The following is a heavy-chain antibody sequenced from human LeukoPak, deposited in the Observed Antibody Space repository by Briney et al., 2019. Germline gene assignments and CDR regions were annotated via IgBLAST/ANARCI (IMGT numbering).Heavy chain of an antibody. J-gene: IGHJ4*02. D-gene: IGHD2-2*01. V-gene: IGHV3-74*01. CDR1: GFTFSSYW. CDR2: INSDGSST. CDR3: ARASRYCSSTSCYPKY. Sequence: GGSLRLSCAASGFTFSSYWMHWVRQAPGKGLVWVSRINSDGSSTSYADPVKGRFTISRDNAKNTLYLQMNSLRAEDTAVYYCARASRYCSSTSCYPKYRGQGTLVTVSS.